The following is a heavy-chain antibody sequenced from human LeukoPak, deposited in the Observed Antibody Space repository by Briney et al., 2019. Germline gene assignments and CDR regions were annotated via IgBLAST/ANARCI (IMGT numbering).Heavy chain of an antibody. CDR2: INSDGSRT. V-gene: IGHV3-74*01. CDR1: GFSFSNYE. D-gene: IGHD4-17*01. Sequence: PGGSLRLSCAASGFSFSNYEMNWVRQAPGKGLVWVSRINSDGSRTSYADSVKGRFTISRDNTKNTLSLQMSSLRAEDTAVYHCARGGDYPFDYRGQGTLVTVSS. J-gene: IGHJ4*02. CDR3: ARGGDYPFDY.